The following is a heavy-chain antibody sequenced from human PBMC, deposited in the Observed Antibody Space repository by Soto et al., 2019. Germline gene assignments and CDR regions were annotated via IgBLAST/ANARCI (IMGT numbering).Heavy chain of an antibody. CDR1: GFTFSGFG. V-gene: IGHV3-33*01. J-gene: IGHJ4*02. CDR3: AFGNLSYYFDY. D-gene: IGHD3-16*01. CDR2: IWYDGSDK. Sequence: LRLSCAASGFTFSGFGMHWVRQAPGKGLEWVAIIWYDGSDKYYADSVRGRFTISRDNSKNTLYLQMNSLRAEDTAVYHCAFGNLSYYFDYWGQGTPVTVSS.